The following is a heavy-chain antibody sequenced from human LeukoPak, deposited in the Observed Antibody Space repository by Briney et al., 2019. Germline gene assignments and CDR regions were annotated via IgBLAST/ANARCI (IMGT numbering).Heavy chain of an antibody. J-gene: IGHJ3*02. D-gene: IGHD6-13*01. V-gene: IGHV4-34*01. Sequence: PSETLSLTCAVYGGSFSGYYWSWIRQPPGKGLEWIGKINHSGSTNYNPSLKSRVTISVDTSKNQFSLKLSSVTAADTAVYYCARARSWYSSSAFDIWGQGTMVTVSS. CDR1: GGSFSGYY. CDR2: INHSGST. CDR3: ARARSWYSSSAFDI.